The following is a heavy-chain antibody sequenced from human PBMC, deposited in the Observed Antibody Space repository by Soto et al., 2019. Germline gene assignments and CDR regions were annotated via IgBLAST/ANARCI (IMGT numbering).Heavy chain of an antibody. CDR3: ARSLWFGELFLNFDY. D-gene: IGHD3-10*01. V-gene: IGHV3-66*01. J-gene: IGHJ4*02. Sequence: EVQLVESGGGLVQPGGSLRLSCAASGFTVSSNYMSWVRQAPGKGLEWVSVIYSGGSTYYADSVKGRFTISRDNSKNTLYLQMNSLRAEDTAVYYCARSLWFGELFLNFDYWGQGTLVTVSP. CDR1: GFTVSSNY. CDR2: IYSGGST.